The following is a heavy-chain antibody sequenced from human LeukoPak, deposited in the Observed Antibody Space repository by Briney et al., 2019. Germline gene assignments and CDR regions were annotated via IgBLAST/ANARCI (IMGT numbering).Heavy chain of an antibody. V-gene: IGHV3-30*04. D-gene: IGHD5-24*01. J-gene: IGHJ4*02. CDR1: GFTFSNYA. Sequence: GGSLRLSCAASGFTFSNYAMHWVRQAPGKGLEWVASISYDGSNKYYADSVKGRFTISRDNSKNTLYLQMNSLRAEDTAVYYCARGELATTKILFDYWGQGTLVTVSS. CDR2: ISYDGSNK. CDR3: ARGELATTKILFDY.